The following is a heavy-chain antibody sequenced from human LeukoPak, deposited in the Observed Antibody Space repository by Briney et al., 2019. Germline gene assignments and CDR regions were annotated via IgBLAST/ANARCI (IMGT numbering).Heavy chain of an antibody. J-gene: IGHJ4*02. V-gene: IGHV3-15*01. CDR3: TAYTPGRVGARPGH. D-gene: IGHD1-26*01. CDR2: IKSKTDGGTT. Sequence: GGSLRLSCVASGFSFSNAWMSWVRQAPGKGLEWVGRIKSKTDGGTTDYAAPVKGRFTISRDDSKNTLYLQMNSLKTEDTAVYYCTAYTPGRVGARPGHWGQGTLVTVSS. CDR1: GFSFSNAW.